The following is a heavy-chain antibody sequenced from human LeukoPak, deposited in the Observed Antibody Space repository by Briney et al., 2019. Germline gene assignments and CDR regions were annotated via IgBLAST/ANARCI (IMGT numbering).Heavy chain of an antibody. CDR1: GYTFTSYD. CDR2: MNPNSGNT. D-gene: IGHD5-18*01. V-gene: IGHV1-8*01. Sequence: ALVKVSCKASGYTFTSYDINWVRQATGQGLEWMGWMNPNSGNTGYAQKFQGRVTMTRNTSISTAYMELSSLRSEDTAVYYCAREGGVTARDAFDIWGQGTMVTVSS. CDR3: AREGGVTARDAFDI. J-gene: IGHJ3*02.